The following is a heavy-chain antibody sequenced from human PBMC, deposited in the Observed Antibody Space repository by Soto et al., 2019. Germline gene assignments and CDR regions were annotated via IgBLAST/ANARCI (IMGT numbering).Heavy chain of an antibody. V-gene: IGHV1-8*01. CDR2: MNPNSGNT. J-gene: IGHJ6*02. CDR3: ARGWSGDYYYYGMDV. Sequence: ASVKVSCKASGYTFTSYDINWVRQATGQGLEWMGWMNPNSGNTGYAQKFQGRVTMTRNTSISTAYMELSSLRSEDTAVYYCARGWSGDYYYYGMDVWGQGTTVTVSS. D-gene: IGHD2-8*02. CDR1: GYTFTSYD.